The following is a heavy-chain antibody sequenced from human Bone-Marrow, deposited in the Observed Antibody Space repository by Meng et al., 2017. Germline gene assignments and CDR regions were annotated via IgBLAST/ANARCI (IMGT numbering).Heavy chain of an antibody. CDR3: ARGPTTMAHDFDY. V-gene: IGHV4-34*01. D-gene: IGHD4-11*01. CDR2: INHSGST. J-gene: IGHJ4*02. Sequence: QGQLRQWGAWLLKPSETPSLTCDVSGVSFSDYYWSWIRQPPGKGLEWIGEINHSGSTNYNPSLESRATISVDTSQNNLSLKLSSVTAADSAVYYCARGPTTMAHDFDYWGQGTLVTVSS. CDR1: GVSFSDYY.